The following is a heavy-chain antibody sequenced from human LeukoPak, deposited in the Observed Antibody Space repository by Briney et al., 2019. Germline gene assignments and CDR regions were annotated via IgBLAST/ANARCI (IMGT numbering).Heavy chain of an antibody. V-gene: IGHV3-21*01. J-gene: IGHJ4*02. CDR1: GFTFSTYT. CDR3: TRDWGQGGYDESGY. CDR2: ISGSSSYI. Sequence: KAGGSLRLSCAGAGFTFSTYTMNWVRQAPGKGLEWVSSISGSSSYIYYADSVKGRFTISRDNAMNSLYLQMNSLSAEDTAVYYCTRDWGQGGYDESGYWGQGALVTVSS. D-gene: IGHD5-12*01.